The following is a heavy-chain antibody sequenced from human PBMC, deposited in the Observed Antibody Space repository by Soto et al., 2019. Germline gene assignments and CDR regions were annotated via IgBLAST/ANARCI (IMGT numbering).Heavy chain of an antibody. CDR3: AHCTLHDYGDYDPGTSHVFDS. CDR1: VFSLSNSGVG. V-gene: IGHV2-5*02. CDR2: IYGDNDK. D-gene: IGHD4-17*01. Sequence: QITLKESGPSPVKPTQTLTVTCTFSVFSLSNSGVGVAGIRQPPGKALEGLALIYGDNDKRYSPSLKTRLTITKDTSKNQVVLTMTNMDPVDTATYYCAHCTLHDYGDYDPGTSHVFDSWGQGTLVTVSS. J-gene: IGHJ4*02.